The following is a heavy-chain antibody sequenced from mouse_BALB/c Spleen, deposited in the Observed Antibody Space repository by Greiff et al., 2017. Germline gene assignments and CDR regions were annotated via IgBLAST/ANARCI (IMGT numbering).Heavy chain of an antibody. J-gene: IGHJ3*01. CDR1: GFTFSSYG. V-gene: IGHV5-6-3*01. D-gene: IGHD1-1*01. Sequence: EVKLVESGGGLVQPGGSLKLSCAASGFTFSSYGMSWVRQTPDKRLELVATINSNGGSTYYPDSVKGRFTISRDNAKNTLYLQMSSLKSADTAMYYCARGGYGSSLAYWGQGTLVTVSA. CDR3: ARGGYGSSLAY. CDR2: INSNGGST.